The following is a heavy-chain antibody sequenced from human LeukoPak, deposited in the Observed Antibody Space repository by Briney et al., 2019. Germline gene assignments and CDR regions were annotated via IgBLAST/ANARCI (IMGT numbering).Heavy chain of an antibody. D-gene: IGHD3-16*01. Sequence: SQTLSLTCTVSGGSFSSGGYYWSWIRQHPGGGLEWIGCITYSGESYYNPSLKSRVTMSLDTSKTDFSLRLASVTAEDTAVYYCAKDRYPHAGGYGPPGYWGQGTLVTVSS. CDR1: GGSFSSGGYY. V-gene: IGHV4-31*03. J-gene: IGHJ4*02. CDR3: AKDRYPHAGGYGPPGY. CDR2: ITYSGES.